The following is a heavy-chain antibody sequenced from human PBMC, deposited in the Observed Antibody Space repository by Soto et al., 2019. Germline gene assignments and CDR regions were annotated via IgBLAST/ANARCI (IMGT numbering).Heavy chain of an antibody. J-gene: IGHJ4*02. CDR3: SSLYYDSSGYLFDY. D-gene: IGHD3-22*01. V-gene: IGHV4-30-2*01. Sequence: PSETLSLTCAVSGGSISSGGYSWSWIRQPPGKGLEWIGYIYHSGSTYYNPSLKSRVTISVDRSKNQFSLKLSSVTAADTAVCYCSSLYYDSSGYLFDYWGQGTLVTVSS. CDR1: GGSISSGGYS. CDR2: IYHSGST.